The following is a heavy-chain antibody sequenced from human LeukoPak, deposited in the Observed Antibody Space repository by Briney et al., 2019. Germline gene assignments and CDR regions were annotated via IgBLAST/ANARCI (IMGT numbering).Heavy chain of an antibody. CDR2: IYTSGST. D-gene: IGHD6-13*01. CDR3: ARGHMAAAGRRGYYFDY. CDR1: GGSISSYY. Sequence: SETLSLTCAVSGGSISSYYWSWIRQPAGKGLEWIGRIYTSGSTNYNPSLKSRVTMSVDTSKNQFSLKLSSVTAADTAVYYCARGHMAAAGRRGYYFDYWGQGTLVTVSS. J-gene: IGHJ4*02. V-gene: IGHV4-4*07.